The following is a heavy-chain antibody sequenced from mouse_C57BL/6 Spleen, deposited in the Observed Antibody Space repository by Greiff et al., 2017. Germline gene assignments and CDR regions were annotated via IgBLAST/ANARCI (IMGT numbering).Heavy chain of an antibody. Sequence: VQLQESGPGLVQPSQSLSITCTVSGFSLTSYGVHWVRQSPGKGLEWLGVIWIGGSTDYNAAFMSRLSITKENSTSQVFFKMNSLQADDTAIYYGAKNPITAVVADYAMDDWGQGASVTVSS. J-gene: IGHJ4*01. CDR3: AKNPITAVVADYAMDD. CDR2: IWIGGST. V-gene: IGHV2-5*01. CDR1: GFSLTSYG. D-gene: IGHD1-1*01.